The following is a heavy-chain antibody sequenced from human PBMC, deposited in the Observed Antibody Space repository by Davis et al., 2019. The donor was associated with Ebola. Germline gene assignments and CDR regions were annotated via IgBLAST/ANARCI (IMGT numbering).Heavy chain of an antibody. CDR2: ISGSGGST. CDR3: ARDLSYVLRFLEWLPAFDY. Sequence: PGGSLRLSCAASGFTFSSYAMSWVRQAPGKGLEWVSAISGSGGSTYYADSVKGRFTISRDNAKNSLYLQMNSLRAEDTAVYYCARDLSYVLRFLEWLPAFDYWGQGTLVTVSS. D-gene: IGHD3-3*01. J-gene: IGHJ4*02. V-gene: IGHV3-23*01. CDR1: GFTFSSYA.